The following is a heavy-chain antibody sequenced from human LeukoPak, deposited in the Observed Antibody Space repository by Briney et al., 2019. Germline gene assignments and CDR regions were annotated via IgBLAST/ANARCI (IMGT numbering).Heavy chain of an antibody. Sequence: GASVKVSCKASGYTFTSYDINWVRQAPGQGLAWMGWINPNSGDTGYAKKFQGKVTMTRNSSISTAYMEVSSLRSEDTAVYYCARGYSYVYNSWGQGTLVTVSS. V-gene: IGHV1-8*01. CDR1: GYTFTSYD. J-gene: IGHJ4*02. D-gene: IGHD5-18*01. CDR3: ARGYSYVYNS. CDR2: INPNSGDT.